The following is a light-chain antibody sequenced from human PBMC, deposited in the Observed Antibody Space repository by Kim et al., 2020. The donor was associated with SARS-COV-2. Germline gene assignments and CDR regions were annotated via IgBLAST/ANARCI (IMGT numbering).Light chain of an antibody. J-gene: IGLJ2*01. CDR3: QSYDSSLSVV. CDR2: GNS. Sequence: GQGLTRSSTESRSNTVAGSVVHQDPPLPGTPPTPLTFGNSTRPSGVPDRFSGSKSGPSASLAITGLQAEDEADYYCQSYDSSLSVVFGGGTQLTVL. CDR1: RSNTVAGSV. V-gene: IGLV1-40*01.